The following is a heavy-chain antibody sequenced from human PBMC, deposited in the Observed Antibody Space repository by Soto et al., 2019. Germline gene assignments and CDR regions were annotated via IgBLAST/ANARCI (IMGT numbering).Heavy chain of an antibody. D-gene: IGHD6-13*01. J-gene: IGHJ4*02. CDR2: INHSGST. CDR1: GGSFSGYY. CDR3: ARDRSRGVAAAVWLDY. V-gene: IGHV4-34*01. Sequence: PSETLSLTCAVYGGSFSGYYWSWIRQPPGKGLEWIGEINHSGSTNYNPSLKSRVTISVDTSKNQFSLKLSSVTAADTAVYYCARDRSRGVAAAVWLDYWGQGTLVTVSS.